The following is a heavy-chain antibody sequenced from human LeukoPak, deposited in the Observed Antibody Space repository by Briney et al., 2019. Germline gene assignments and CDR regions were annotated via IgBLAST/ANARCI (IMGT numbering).Heavy chain of an antibody. J-gene: IGHJ5*02. Sequence: SETLSLTCTVSGGSISSHYWSWIRQPPGKGLEWIGYIYYGGSTNYNPSLKSRVTISVDTSKNQFSLKLSSVTAADTAVYYCARGAYGSGSPPNWFDPWGQGTLVTVSS. V-gene: IGHV4-59*11. CDR3: ARGAYGSGSPPNWFDP. CDR1: GGSISSHY. D-gene: IGHD3-10*01. CDR2: IYYGGST.